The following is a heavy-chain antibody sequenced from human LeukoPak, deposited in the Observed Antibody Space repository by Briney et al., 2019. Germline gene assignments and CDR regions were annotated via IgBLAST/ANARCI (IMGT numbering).Heavy chain of an antibody. D-gene: IGHD3-22*01. CDR3: ARGVDYYENSGTIDY. Sequence: GGSLRLSCTASGFTFSDYGMHWVRQPPGKGLEWVAIIWYDGSNKTYEDSVKGRFTISRDNSKNTLYLQMNSLRAEDTAVYYCARGVDYYENSGTIDYWGQGALVTVSS. CDR2: IWYDGSNK. CDR1: GFTFSDYG. J-gene: IGHJ4*02. V-gene: IGHV3-33*01.